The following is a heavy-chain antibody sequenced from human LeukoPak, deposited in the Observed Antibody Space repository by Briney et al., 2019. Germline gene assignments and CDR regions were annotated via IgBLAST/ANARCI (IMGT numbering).Heavy chain of an antibody. Sequence: GASVKVSCKASGYTFTGYYMHWVRQAPGQGLEWMGWINPNSGGTNYAQKFQGRVTMTRDTSISTAYMELSRLRSDDTAVYYCAITPRREYCSSTSCYPRGYFDYWGQGTLVTVSS. D-gene: IGHD2-2*01. CDR1: GYTFTGYY. V-gene: IGHV1-2*02. CDR3: AITPRREYCSSTSCYPRGYFDY. J-gene: IGHJ4*02. CDR2: INPNSGGT.